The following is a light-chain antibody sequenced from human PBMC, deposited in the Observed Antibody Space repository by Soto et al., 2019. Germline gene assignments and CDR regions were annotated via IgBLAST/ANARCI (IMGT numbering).Light chain of an antibody. V-gene: IGKV3-20*01. Sequence: EIVLTQSPGTLSLSPGERATLSCSASQSVTSTHLAWYQQKPGQAPMLLIYAASSRATGIPDRFSGSGSGTGFTLTISRLEPEDFAVYYCQQYGSSPWTFGQGTKVEIK. CDR3: QQYGSSPWT. J-gene: IGKJ1*01. CDR1: QSVTSTH. CDR2: AAS.